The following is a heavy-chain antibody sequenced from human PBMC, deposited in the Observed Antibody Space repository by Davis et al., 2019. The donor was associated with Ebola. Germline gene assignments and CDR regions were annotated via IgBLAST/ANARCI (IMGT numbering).Heavy chain of an antibody. CDR1: GFTFSRYW. D-gene: IGHD1-1*01. CDR2: ISSDGIIT. J-gene: IGHJ6*02. CDR3: ARGLLQLQRSTLDV. V-gene: IGHV3-74*01. Sequence: GESLKISCAASGFTFSRYWMHWVRQAPGKGLVWVAHISSDGIITTYADSVKGRFTISRDDAKNTLYLQMDSLRADDTAVYYCARGLLQLQRSTLDVWGQGTTVTVSS.